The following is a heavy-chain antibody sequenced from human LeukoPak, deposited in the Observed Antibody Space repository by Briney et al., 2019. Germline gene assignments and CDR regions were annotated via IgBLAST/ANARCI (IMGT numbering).Heavy chain of an antibody. Sequence: PSETLSLTCTVSGGSISSYYWSWIRQPPGKGLEWIGYIYYSGSTNYNPSLKSRVTISVDTSKNQFSLKLSSVTAADTAVYYCARDLGYSYGDYWGQGTLATVSS. CDR3: ARDLGYSYGDY. D-gene: IGHD5-18*01. J-gene: IGHJ4*02. CDR2: IYYSGST. CDR1: GGSISSYY. V-gene: IGHV4-59*01.